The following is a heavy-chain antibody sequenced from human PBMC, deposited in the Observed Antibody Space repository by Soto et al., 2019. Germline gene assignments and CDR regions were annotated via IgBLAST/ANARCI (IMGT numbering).Heavy chain of an antibody. CDR1: GFTFSSYG. CDR2: ISYDGSNK. CDR3: AKSTYDSSGYYPVHYYYYGMDV. J-gene: IGHJ6*02. V-gene: IGHV3-30*18. D-gene: IGHD3-22*01. Sequence: GGSLRLSCAAFGFTFSSYGMHWVRQAPGKGLEWVAVISYDGSNKYYADSVKGRFTISRDNSKNTLYLQMNSLRAEDTAVYYCAKSTYDSSGYYPVHYYYYGMDVWGQGTTVTVSS.